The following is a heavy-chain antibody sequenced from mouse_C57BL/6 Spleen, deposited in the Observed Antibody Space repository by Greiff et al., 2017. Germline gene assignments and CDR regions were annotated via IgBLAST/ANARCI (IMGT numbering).Heavy chain of an antibody. V-gene: IGHV2-6*03. CDR2: ISRDGST. CDR1: GFSLTSYG. Sequence: VKLQESGPGLVAPSQCLSISCTVSGFSLTSYGVHWVRQPPGKGLEWLVVISRDGSTTYNSAIKSSLSISKDNSKSQVVLKMNSRQTADTAMDYCARDYCGSSYWYFDGWGTRTTVTV. CDR3: ARDYCGSSYWYFDG. J-gene: IGHJ1*03. D-gene: IGHD1-1*01.